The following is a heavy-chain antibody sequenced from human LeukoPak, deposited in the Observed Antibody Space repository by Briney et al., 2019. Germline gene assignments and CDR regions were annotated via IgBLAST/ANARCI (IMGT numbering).Heavy chain of an antibody. J-gene: IGHJ4*02. CDR1: GGSISSSSYY. V-gene: IGHV4-39*07. CDR2: IYYSGST. Sequence: SETLSLTCTVSGGSISSSSYYWGWIRQPPGKGLEWIGSIYYSGSTYYNPSLKSRVTISVDTSKNQFSLKLSSVTAADTAVYYCARGGRYFDYWGQGTLVTVSS. CDR3: ARGGRYFDY.